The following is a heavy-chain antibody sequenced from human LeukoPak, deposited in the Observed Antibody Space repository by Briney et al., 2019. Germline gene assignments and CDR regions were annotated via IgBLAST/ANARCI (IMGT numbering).Heavy chain of an antibody. V-gene: IGHV4-30-4*01. CDR1: GGSISSGDYY. J-gene: IGHJ4*02. CDR2: IYYSGST. Sequence: SETLSLTCTVSGGSISSGDYYWSWIRQPPGKGLEWIGYIYYSGSTTYNPSLKSRVTISVDTSKNQFSLKLSSVTAADTAVYYCASGADIAAAVDYWGQGTLVTVSS. D-gene: IGHD6-13*01. CDR3: ASGADIAAAVDY.